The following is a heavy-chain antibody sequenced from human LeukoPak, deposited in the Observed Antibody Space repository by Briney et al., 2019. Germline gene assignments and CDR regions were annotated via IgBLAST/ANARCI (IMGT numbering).Heavy chain of an antibody. J-gene: IGHJ4*02. CDR1: GGTFSSYA. CDR3: ARVEMTTVVTRPSGFDY. D-gene: IGHD4-23*01. CDR2: IIPIFGTA. V-gene: IGHV1-69*13. Sequence: SVKVSCTASGGTFSSYAISWVRQAPGQGLEWMGGIIPIFGTANYAQKFQGRVTITADESTSTAYMELSSLRSEDTAVYYCARVEMTTVVTRPSGFDYWGQGTLVTVSS.